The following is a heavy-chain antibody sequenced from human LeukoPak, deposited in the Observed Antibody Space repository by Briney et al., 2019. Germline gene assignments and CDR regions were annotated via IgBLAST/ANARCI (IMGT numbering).Heavy chain of an antibody. Sequence: GGSLRLSCTASGFTFGDYAMSWFRQAPGKGLEWVGFIRSKAYGGTTEYAASVKGRFTISRDDSKSIAHLQMNSLKTEDTAVYYCTRDQIGAYYYDSSGQREVFDYWGQGTLVTVSS. D-gene: IGHD3-22*01. CDR1: GFTFGDYA. V-gene: IGHV3-49*03. CDR3: TRDQIGAYYYDSSGQREVFDY. CDR2: IRSKAYGGTT. J-gene: IGHJ4*02.